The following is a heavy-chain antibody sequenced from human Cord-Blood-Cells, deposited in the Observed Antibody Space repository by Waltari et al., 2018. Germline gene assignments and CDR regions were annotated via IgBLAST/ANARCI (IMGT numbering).Heavy chain of an antibody. CDR1: GGAFSGYY. CDR3: ARGTYSSSYYFDY. CDR2: INHSGST. J-gene: IGHJ4*02. Sequence: QVQLQQRGAALLKPSETLSLTCAVYGGAFSGYYWSWLRQPPGQGLEWLGEINHSGSTNYNPSLKRRVTISVDTSKNQFSLKLSSVTAADTAVYYCARGTYSSSYYFDYWGQGTLVTVSS. D-gene: IGHD6-6*01. V-gene: IGHV4-34*01.